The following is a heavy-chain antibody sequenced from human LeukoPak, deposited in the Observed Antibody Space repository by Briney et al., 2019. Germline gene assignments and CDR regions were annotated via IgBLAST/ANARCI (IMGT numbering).Heavy chain of an antibody. Sequence: GGSLRLSCAASGFIFSSYPMNWVRQAPGKGLEWVSTISGTSSYIQYADSVKGRFTISRDNAKNSLYLQMNSLRAEDTAVYYCAGPKGGNAAIDIWGQGTMVTVSS. D-gene: IGHD4-23*01. CDR1: GFIFSSYP. J-gene: IGHJ3*02. CDR3: AGPKGGNAAIDI. CDR2: ISGTSSYI. V-gene: IGHV3-21*01.